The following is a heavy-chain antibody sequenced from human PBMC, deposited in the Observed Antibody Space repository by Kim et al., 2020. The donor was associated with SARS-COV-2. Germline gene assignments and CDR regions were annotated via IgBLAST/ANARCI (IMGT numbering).Heavy chain of an antibody. Sequence: GGSLRLSCTASGFTFGDYAMSWFRQAPGKGLEWVGFIRSKAYGGTTEYAASVKGRFTISRDDSKSIAYLQMNSLKTEDTAVYYCTRDLGYCSSTSCFPAWFDYWGQGTLVTVSS. D-gene: IGHD2-2*01. J-gene: IGHJ4*02. CDR1: GFTFGDYA. V-gene: IGHV3-49*03. CDR3: TRDLGYCSSTSCFPAWFDY. CDR2: IRSKAYGGTT.